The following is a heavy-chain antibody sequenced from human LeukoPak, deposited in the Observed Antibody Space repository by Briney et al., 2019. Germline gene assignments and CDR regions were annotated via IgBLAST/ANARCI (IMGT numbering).Heavy chain of an antibody. CDR1: GFTFNNYA. J-gene: IGHJ1*01. CDR2: ISGSGDTT. Sequence: GGSLRLSCAASGFTFNNYAMSWVRQAPGKGLEWVSAISGSGDTTYYADSVKGRFTISRDNSKNTLYLQMNSLRAEGTAIYYCAKEYTNWYSSAWYGYWGQGTLVTVSS. D-gene: IGHD6-19*01. V-gene: IGHV3-23*01. CDR3: AKEYTNWYSSAWYGY.